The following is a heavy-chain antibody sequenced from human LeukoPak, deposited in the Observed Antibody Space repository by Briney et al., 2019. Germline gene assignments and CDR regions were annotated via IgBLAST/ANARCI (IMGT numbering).Heavy chain of an antibody. CDR2: LSSSGSTI. D-gene: IGHD3-22*01. J-gene: IGHJ4*02. CDR3: ARNFYDSSGYYRIDS. V-gene: IGHV3-11*01. Sequence: GSLRLSCAASGFIFSDYYMDWVRQAPGKGLEWVSYLSSSGSTISYAESVKGRFTVSRDNARNSVYLRMNSLRAEDTAVYYCARNFYDSSGYYRIDSWGQGTLVTVSS. CDR1: GFIFSDYY.